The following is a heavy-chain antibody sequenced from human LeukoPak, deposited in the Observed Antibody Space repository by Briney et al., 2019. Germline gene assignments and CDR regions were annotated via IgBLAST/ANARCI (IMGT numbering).Heavy chain of an antibody. Sequence: GSLILSCAASGFTFSNYAMSWVRQAPGKGLEWVSTLSGTGGSTYYADSVKGRFTISRDNSKNTLYLQMNSLRAEDTAVYYCAKVHYDILTGPLNFDYWGQGTLVTVSS. CDR2: LSGTGGST. D-gene: IGHD3-9*01. CDR1: GFTFSNYA. V-gene: IGHV3-23*01. CDR3: AKVHYDILTGPLNFDY. J-gene: IGHJ4*02.